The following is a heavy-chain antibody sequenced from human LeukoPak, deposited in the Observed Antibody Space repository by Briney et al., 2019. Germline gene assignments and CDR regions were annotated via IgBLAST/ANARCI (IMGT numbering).Heavy chain of an antibody. Sequence: GGSLRLSCAASGFTFSSYSMNWVRQAPGKGLEWVSSISSSSSYIYYADSVKGRFTISRDNSKNTLYLQMNSLRAEDTAVYYCAKDLGYSSSWYAGGVNFDYWGQGTLVTVSS. D-gene: IGHD6-13*01. J-gene: IGHJ4*02. CDR2: ISSSSSYI. CDR3: AKDLGYSSSWYAGGVNFDY. CDR1: GFTFSSYS. V-gene: IGHV3-21*04.